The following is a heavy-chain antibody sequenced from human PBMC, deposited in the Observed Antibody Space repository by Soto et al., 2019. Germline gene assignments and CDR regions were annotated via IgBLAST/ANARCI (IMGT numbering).Heavy chain of an antibody. V-gene: IGHV1-18*01. Sequence: QVQLVQSGAEVKKPGASVKVSCKASGYTFTSYGISWVRQAPGQGLEWMGWISAYNGNTNYAQKLHGRVTMTTDTSTRTAYMQLRSLSSDDTAVYYCARDSAVAAAGTEGMDVWGQGTTVTVSS. D-gene: IGHD6-13*01. CDR2: ISAYNGNT. CDR1: GYTFTSYG. CDR3: ARDSAVAAAGTEGMDV. J-gene: IGHJ6*02.